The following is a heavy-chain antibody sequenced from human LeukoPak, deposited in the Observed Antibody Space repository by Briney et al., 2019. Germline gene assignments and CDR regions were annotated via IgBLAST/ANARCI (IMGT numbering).Heavy chain of an antibody. V-gene: IGHV3-23*01. CDR3: AKDPGGIAAAGTDY. CDR1: GFTFSSYA. CDR2: ISGSGGST. J-gene: IGHJ4*02. Sequence: TGGSLRLSCAASGFTFSSYAMSWVRQAPGKGLEWVSAISGSGGSTYYADPVKGRFTISRDNSKNTLYLQMNSLRAEDTAVYYCAKDPGGIAAAGTDYWGQGTLVTVSS. D-gene: IGHD6-13*01.